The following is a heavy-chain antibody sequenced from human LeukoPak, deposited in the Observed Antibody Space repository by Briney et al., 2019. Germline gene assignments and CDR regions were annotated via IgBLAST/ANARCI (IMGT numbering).Heavy chain of an antibody. CDR2: KSVSGHT. V-gene: IGHV4-4*07. CDR3: VRVSRIDYGANPEGDV. D-gene: IGHD4/OR15-4a*01. Sequence: SETLSLTCTVSGGSISNYYWNWIRQPAGKGLEWIGRKSVSGHTNYRSSLESRVTMSVDTSKNQFSLRLNSVTTADTAVYYCVRVSRIDYGANPEGDVWGRGITVIVSS. J-gene: IGHJ6*04. CDR1: GGSISNYY.